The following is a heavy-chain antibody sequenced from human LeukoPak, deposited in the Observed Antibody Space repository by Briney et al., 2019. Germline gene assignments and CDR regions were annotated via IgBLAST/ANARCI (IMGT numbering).Heavy chain of an antibody. D-gene: IGHD6-13*01. CDR3: AKDHGGIAI. Sequence: GGSLRLSCAASGFTFSSYGMHWVRQAPGKGLEWVAVISYDGSNKYYADSVKSRFTISRDNSKNALYLQMNSLRAEDTAVYYCAKDHGGIAIWGQGTVVTVSS. CDR1: GFTFSSYG. CDR2: ISYDGSNK. V-gene: IGHV3-30*18. J-gene: IGHJ3*02.